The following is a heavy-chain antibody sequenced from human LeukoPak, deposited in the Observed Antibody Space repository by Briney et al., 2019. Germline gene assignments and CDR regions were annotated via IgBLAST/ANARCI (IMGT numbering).Heavy chain of an antibody. Sequence: GGSLRLSCAASGFTVSSNYMSWVRQAPGKGLEWVSVIYSGGSTYYADSVKGRFTISRDNSKNTLYLQMNSLRAEDTAVYYCAKDLTQWELLPVGAFDIWGQGTMVTVSS. CDR2: IYSGGST. V-gene: IGHV3-53*01. J-gene: IGHJ3*02. CDR1: GFTVSSNY. D-gene: IGHD1-26*01. CDR3: AKDLTQWELLPVGAFDI.